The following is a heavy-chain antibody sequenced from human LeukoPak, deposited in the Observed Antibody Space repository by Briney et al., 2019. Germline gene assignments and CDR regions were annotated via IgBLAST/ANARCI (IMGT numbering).Heavy chain of an antibody. CDR3: AKEVAAATTSGIYYFDY. CDR2: IRYDESNE. D-gene: IGHD6-25*01. Sequence: GGSLRLSCAASGFTFNSYGMHWVRQTPGKGLEWVAFIRYDESNEYYAESVKGRFTISRDNSKNTVYLQMNSLRAEDTAVYYCAKEVAAATTSGIYYFDYWGQGTLVTVSS. J-gene: IGHJ4*02. V-gene: IGHV3-30*02. CDR1: GFTFNSYG.